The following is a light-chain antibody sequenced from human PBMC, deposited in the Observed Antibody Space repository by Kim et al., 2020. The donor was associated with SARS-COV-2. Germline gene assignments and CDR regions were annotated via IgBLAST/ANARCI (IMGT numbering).Light chain of an antibody. CDR2: GAS. CDR3: QQYGSSPLT. Sequence: PGERATLSCRASPSVSSSYLAWYQQKPGQAPRLLIYGASSRATGIPDRCSGSGSGTDFTLTISRREPEDFAVYYCQQYGSSPLTFGGGTKVDIK. J-gene: IGKJ4*01. CDR1: PSVSSSY. V-gene: IGKV3-20*01.